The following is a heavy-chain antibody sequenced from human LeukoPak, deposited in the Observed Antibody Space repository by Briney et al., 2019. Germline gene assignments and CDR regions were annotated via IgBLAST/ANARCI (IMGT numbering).Heavy chain of an antibody. CDR2: IIPIFGTA. CDR3: ATLRPKPRYFDWSMGYYGMDV. J-gene: IGHJ6*04. Sequence: SVKVSCKASGGTFSSYAISWVRQAPGQGLEWMGGIIPIFGTANYAQKFQGRVTITADESTSTAYMELSSLRSEDTAVYYCATLRPKPRYFDWSMGYYGMDVWGKGTTVTVSS. D-gene: IGHD3-9*01. CDR1: GGTFSSYA. V-gene: IGHV1-69*01.